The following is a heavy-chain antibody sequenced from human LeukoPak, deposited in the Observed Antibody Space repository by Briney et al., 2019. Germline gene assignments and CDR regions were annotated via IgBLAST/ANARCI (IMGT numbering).Heavy chain of an antibody. CDR1: GFTFSSYS. Sequence: GGSLRLSCAASGFTFSSYSMNWVRQAPGKGLEWVSSISSSSSYIYYADSVKGRFTISRDNAKNSLYLQMNSLRAEDTAVYCCARDSPNAYDFWSGYLDLGYMDVWGKGTTVTVSS. D-gene: IGHD3-3*01. CDR3: ARDSPNAYDFWSGYLDLGYMDV. J-gene: IGHJ6*03. V-gene: IGHV3-21*01. CDR2: ISSSSSYI.